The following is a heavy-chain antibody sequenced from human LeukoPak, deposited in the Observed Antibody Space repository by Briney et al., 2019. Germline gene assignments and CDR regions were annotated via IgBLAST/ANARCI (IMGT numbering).Heavy chain of an antibody. J-gene: IGHJ4*02. D-gene: IGHD2-8*01. V-gene: IGHV4-4*07. CDR3: AREPQLMGADY. CDR1: GGSISSYY. Sequence: PSETLSLTCTVSGGSISSYYWSWIRQPAGKGLEWIGRIYTSGSTNYNPSLKSRITMSVDTSKNQFSLKLTSVTAADTAVYYCAREPQLMGADYWGQGTLVTVSS. CDR2: IYTSGST.